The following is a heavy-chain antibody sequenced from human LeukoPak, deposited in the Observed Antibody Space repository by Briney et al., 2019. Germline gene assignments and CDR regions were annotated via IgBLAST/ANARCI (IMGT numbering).Heavy chain of an antibody. CDR3: ARGNNWNDEGWFDP. CDR2: INPNSGGT. D-gene: IGHD1-20*01. J-gene: IGHJ5*02. CDR1: GYTFTGYY. V-gene: IGHV1-2*04. Sequence: ASVKVSCKASGYTFTGYYMHWVRQAPGQGLEWMGWINPNSGGTNYAQKFQGWVTMTRDTSISTAYMELGRLRSDDTAVYYCARGNNWNDEGWFDPWGQGTLVTVSS.